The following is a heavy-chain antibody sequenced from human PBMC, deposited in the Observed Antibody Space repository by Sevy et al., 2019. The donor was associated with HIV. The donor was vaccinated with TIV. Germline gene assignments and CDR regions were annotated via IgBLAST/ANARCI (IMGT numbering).Heavy chain of an antibody. CDR2: ISGSGGST. Sequence: GGSLRLSCAASGFTFSSYAMSWVRQAPGKGLEWVSAISGSGGSTYYADSVKGRFTISRDNSKNTLYLQMNSLRAEDTAVYYCAKDAPSSSYYDSSGPRDYWGQGTLVTVSS. V-gene: IGHV3-23*01. D-gene: IGHD3-22*01. CDR1: GFTFSSYA. J-gene: IGHJ4*02. CDR3: AKDAPSSSYYDSSGPRDY.